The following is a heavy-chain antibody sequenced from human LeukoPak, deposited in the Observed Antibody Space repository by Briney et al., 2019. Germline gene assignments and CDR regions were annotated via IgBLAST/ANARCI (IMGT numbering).Heavy chain of an antibody. CDR3: ARTPLAGTGYFDY. J-gene: IGHJ4*02. Sequence: ASVKLSCKASQYTFTNYYIHWVRQAPGQGLEWMGLINPSRGSTAYAQMFQGRLTITRDTSTSTVYMELSSLRSEDTAVYYCARTPLAGTGYFDYWGQGTLVTVSS. V-gene: IGHV1-46*01. D-gene: IGHD6-19*01. CDR1: QYTFTNYY. CDR2: INPSRGST.